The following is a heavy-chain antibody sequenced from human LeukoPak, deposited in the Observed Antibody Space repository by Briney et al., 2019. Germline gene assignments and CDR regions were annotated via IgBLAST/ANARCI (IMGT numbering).Heavy chain of an antibody. D-gene: IGHD5-18*01. CDR1: GFTFSSYA. V-gene: IGHV3-23*01. CDR2: ISGSGGGT. CDR3: AKDTLIGYSYHTD. Sequence: GGSLRLSCAASGFTFSSYAMSWVRQAPGKGLEWVSAISGSGGGTYYADSVKGRFTISRDNSKNTLYLQMNSLRAEDTAVYYCAKDTLIGYSYHTDWGQGTLVTVSS. J-gene: IGHJ4*02.